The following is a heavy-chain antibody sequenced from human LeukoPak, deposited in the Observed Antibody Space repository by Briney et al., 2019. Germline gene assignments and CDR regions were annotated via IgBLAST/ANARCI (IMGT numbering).Heavy chain of an antibody. CDR3: AKDQRYYDFWSGYFSDVDAFDI. CDR1: GFTFSSYG. CDR2: IRYDGSNK. Sequence: GGSLRLSCAASGFTFSSYGMHWVRQAPGKGLEWVAFIRYDGSNKYYADSVKGRFTISRDNSKNTLYLQMNSLRAEDTAVYYCAKDQRYYDFWSGYFSDVDAFDIWGQGTMVTVSS. V-gene: IGHV3-30*02. D-gene: IGHD3-3*01. J-gene: IGHJ3*02.